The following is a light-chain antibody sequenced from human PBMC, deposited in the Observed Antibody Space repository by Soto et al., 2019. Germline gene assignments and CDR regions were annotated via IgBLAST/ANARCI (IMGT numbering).Light chain of an antibody. Sequence: EIVMTQSPATLSVSPGERATLSCRASQSVSSNLAWYQQKPGQAPRLLIYDSFTRATRIPARFSGSGSGTEFTLTISSLQSEDFAVYYCQQYNNWPRTFGQGTKVDNK. CDR1: QSVSSN. V-gene: IGKV3-15*01. J-gene: IGKJ1*01. CDR2: DSF. CDR3: QQYNNWPRT.